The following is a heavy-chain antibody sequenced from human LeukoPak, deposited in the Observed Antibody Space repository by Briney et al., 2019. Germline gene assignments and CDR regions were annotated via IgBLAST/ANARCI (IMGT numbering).Heavy chain of an antibody. V-gene: IGHV3-23*01. CDR1: GFTFSGYA. CDR2: ISGRGDNT. J-gene: IGHJ4*02. Sequence: GGSLRLSCAASGFTFSGYAMSWVRQAPGKGLEWVSGISGRGDNTYYADSVKGRFTISRDNSKNTLRLQMNSLRAEDTAVYYCAKEMVSWGSDYWGQGTLVTVSS. D-gene: IGHD7-27*01. CDR3: AKEMVSWGSDY.